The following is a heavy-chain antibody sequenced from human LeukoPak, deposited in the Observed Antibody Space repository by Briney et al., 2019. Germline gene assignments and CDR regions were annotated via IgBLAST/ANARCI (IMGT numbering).Heavy chain of an antibody. CDR3: ARDYGSGSYPYNWFDP. J-gene: IGHJ5*02. CDR1: GGSISSSSYY. V-gene: IGHV4-39*07. Sequence: SETLSLTCTVSGGSISSSSYYWAWIRQPPGKGLEWIGSIYYSGSTYYNPSLKSRVTISVDTSKNHFSLKLSSVTAADTAVYYCARDYGSGSYPYNWFDPWGQGTLVTVSS. D-gene: IGHD3-10*01. CDR2: IYYSGST.